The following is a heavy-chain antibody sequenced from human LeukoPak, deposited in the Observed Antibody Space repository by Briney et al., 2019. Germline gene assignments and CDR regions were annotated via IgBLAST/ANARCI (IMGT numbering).Heavy chain of an antibody. CDR2: INSDGSST. CDR3: ARVSVMGGY. D-gene: IGHD2-21*01. J-gene: IGHJ4*02. CDR1: GFTVSSNY. V-gene: IGHV3-74*01. Sequence: GGSLRLSCAASGFTVSSNYMNWVRQAPGKGLVWVSRINSDGSSTSYADSVKGRFTISRDSAKNALYLQMNSLRAEDTAVYYCARVSVMGGYWGQGTLVTVSS.